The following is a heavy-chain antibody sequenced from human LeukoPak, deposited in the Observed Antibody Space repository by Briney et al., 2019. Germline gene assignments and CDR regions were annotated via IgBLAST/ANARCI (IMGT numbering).Heavy chain of an antibody. CDR2: INPNSGDT. D-gene: IGHD3-22*01. CDR1: GYTFTSYY. Sequence: ASVKVSCKASGYTFTSYYMHWVRQAPGQGLEWMGWINPNSGDTNFAQKFQGRVTMTRDTSISTVYMELSRLRSDDTAVFFCARGYYDSSDFEYFQHWGQGTLVTVSS. J-gene: IGHJ1*01. V-gene: IGHV1-2*02. CDR3: ARGYYDSSDFEYFQH.